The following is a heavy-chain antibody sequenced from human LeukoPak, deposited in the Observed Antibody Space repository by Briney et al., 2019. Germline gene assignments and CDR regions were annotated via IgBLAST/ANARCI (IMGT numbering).Heavy chain of an antibody. CDR3: ARDWLAGNPYHDFDL. CDR2: VKEDGSEE. Sequence: GGSLRLSCAPSGFTFSTYWMSWVRQAPGKGLECVANVKEDGSEEYYVDSVKGRFSISRDNAKNSLYLQMTSLRGEDTAVYYCARDWLAGNPYHDFDLWGKGKMVTVSS. CDR1: GFTFSTYW. D-gene: IGHD3-22*01. J-gene: IGHJ3*01. V-gene: IGHV3-7*01.